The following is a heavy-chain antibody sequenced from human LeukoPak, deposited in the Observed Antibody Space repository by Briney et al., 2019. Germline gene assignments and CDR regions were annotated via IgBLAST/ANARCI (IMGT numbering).Heavy chain of an antibody. CDR2: ISGSGGST. CDR1: GFTFSSYA. Sequence: PGGSLRLSCAASGFTFSSYAMSWVRQAPGKGLDWVSAISGSGGSTYYAHSVKRRFTISRDNPKNTLYLQMNSLRAEDTAVYYCAKDQKQWLNDYWGQGTLVTVSS. V-gene: IGHV3-23*01. D-gene: IGHD6-19*01. J-gene: IGHJ4*02. CDR3: AKDQKQWLNDY.